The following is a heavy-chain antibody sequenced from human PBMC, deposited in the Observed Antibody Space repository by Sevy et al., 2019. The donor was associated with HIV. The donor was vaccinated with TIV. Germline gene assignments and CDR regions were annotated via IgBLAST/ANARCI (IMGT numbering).Heavy chain of an antibody. V-gene: IGHV3-48*02. J-gene: IGHJ3*02. Sequence: GGSLRLSCAASGFTFSSYSMNWVRQAPGKGLEWVSYISSSSSTIYYAYSVKGRFTISRDNAKNSLYLQMNSLRDEDTAVYYCASGYYYDSSGYYWGAFDIWGQGTMVTVSS. D-gene: IGHD3-22*01. CDR1: GFTFSSYS. CDR2: ISSSSSTI. CDR3: ASGYYYDSSGYYWGAFDI.